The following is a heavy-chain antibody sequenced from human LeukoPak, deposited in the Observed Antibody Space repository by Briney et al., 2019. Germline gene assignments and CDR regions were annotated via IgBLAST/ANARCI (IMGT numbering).Heavy chain of an antibody. J-gene: IGHJ4*02. CDR3: ARATPDYGGNHRNFDY. D-gene: IGHD4-23*01. Sequence: PSETLSPTCTVSGGSISSYYWSWIRQPPGKGLEWIGYIYYSGSTNYNPSLKSRVTISVDTSKNRFSLKLSSVTAADTAGYYCARATPDYGGNHRNFDYWGQGTLVTVSS. CDR2: IYYSGST. CDR1: GGSISSYY. V-gene: IGHV4-59*01.